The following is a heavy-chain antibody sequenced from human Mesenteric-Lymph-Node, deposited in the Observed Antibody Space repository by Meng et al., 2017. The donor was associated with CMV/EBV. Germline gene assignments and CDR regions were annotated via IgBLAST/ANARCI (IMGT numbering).Heavy chain of an antibody. D-gene: IGHD3-9*01. V-gene: IGHV1-69*06. J-gene: IGHJ4*02. CDR2: IIPIFGTA. CDR3: ARRNYDILTGAYDY. Sequence: ASGYTSSGCGISWVRQAPGQGREWMGGIIPIFGTANYAQKFQGRVTITADKSTSTAYMVLSSLRSEDTAVYYCARRNYDILTGAYDYWGQGTLVTSPQ. CDR1: GYTSSGCG.